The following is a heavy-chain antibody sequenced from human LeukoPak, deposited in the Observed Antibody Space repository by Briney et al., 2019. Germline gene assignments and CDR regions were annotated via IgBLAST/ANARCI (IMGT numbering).Heavy chain of an antibody. J-gene: IGHJ4*02. CDR3: ARVYGDSTGVDY. CDR1: GGSISSGSYY. D-gene: IGHD4-17*01. CDR2: IYTSGST. Sequence: PSETLSLTCTVSGGSISSGSYYWSWIRQPAGKGLEWIGRIYTSGSTNYNPSLKSRVTISVDTSKNQFPLKLSSVTAADTAVYYCARVYGDSTGVDYWGQGTLVTVSS. V-gene: IGHV4-61*02.